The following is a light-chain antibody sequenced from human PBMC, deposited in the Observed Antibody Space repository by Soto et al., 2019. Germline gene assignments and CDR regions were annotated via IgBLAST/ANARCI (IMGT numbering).Light chain of an antibody. J-gene: IGKJ1*01. CDR2: GAS. Sequence: EIVLTQSPGTLSLSPGERATLSCRASQSVSSSYLAWHQQKPGQAPRLLIYGASSRATGIPDRFSGSGSGTDFTLTISRLESEDFAVYYCQQYGSSPPRTFGQGTKV. CDR3: QQYGSSPPRT. V-gene: IGKV3-20*01. CDR1: QSVSSSY.